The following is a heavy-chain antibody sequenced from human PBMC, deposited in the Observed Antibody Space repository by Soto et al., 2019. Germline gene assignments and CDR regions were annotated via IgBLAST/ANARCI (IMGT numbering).Heavy chain of an antibody. J-gene: IGHJ3*02. CDR1: GFTFSSYW. V-gene: IGHV3-7*03. D-gene: IGHD3-16*01. CDR2: IKQDGSEK. CDR3: GVGDCVRGGDAFDI. Sequence: GGSLRLSCAASGFTFSSYWMSWVRQAPGKGLEWVANIKQDGSEKYYVDSVKGRFTISRDNAKNSLYLQMNSLRAEDTAVYYWGVGDCVRGGDAFDIWGQGTMVTVSS.